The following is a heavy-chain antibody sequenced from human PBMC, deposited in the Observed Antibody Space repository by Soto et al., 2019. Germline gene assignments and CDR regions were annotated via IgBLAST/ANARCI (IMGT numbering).Heavy chain of an antibody. CDR2: ISGSGGST. CDR3: ANLPRDYLPTYYFDY. D-gene: IGHD5-12*01. J-gene: IGHJ4*02. CDR1: GFTFSSYA. Sequence: EVQLLESGGGLVQPGGSLRLSCAASGFTFSSYAMSWVRQAPGKGLEWVSAISGSGGSTYYADSVKGRFTITSDNSKNTLYLQMNSLRAEYTAVYYCANLPRDYLPTYYFDYWGQGTLVTVAS. V-gene: IGHV3-23*01.